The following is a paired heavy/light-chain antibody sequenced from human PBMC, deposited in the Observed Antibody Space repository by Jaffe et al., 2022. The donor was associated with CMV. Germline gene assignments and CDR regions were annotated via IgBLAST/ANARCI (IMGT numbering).Light chain of an antibody. J-gene: IGKJ4*01. Sequence: DIQMTQSPSTLSAAVGDRVTITCRASHSISSWLAWYQQKPGKAPKVLIYKASTLETGVPSRFSGSGSGTEFTLTISSLQPDDFAAYYCQQYHSYPLTFGGGTTVEIK. CDR3: QQYHSYPLT. CDR1: HSISSW. CDR2: KAS. V-gene: IGKV1-5*03.
Heavy chain of an antibody. CDR1: GGSFGGHY. V-gene: IGHV4-34*01. D-gene: IGHD3-3*01. J-gene: IGHJ5*01. CDR2: IHHSGST. Sequence: QVQLQQWGAGLLKPPETLSLTCVVHGGSFGGHYWSWIRQPPGKGLEWIGEIHHSGSTNYNPALESRVTISLDTSKNQFSLNLTSLTAADTAVYYCARGIGVVIPRFDSWGQGVLVTVSS. CDR3: ARGIGVVIPRFDS.